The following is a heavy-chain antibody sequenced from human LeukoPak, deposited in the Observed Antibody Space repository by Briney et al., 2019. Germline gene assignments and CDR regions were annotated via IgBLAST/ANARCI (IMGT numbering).Heavy chain of an antibody. V-gene: IGHV5-51*01. CDR1: GYRFTDYW. J-gene: IGHJ4*02. CDR3: ARYSCSGGTCYPPPD. Sequence: GESLKISRKGSGYRFTDYWIGRVRQMPGKGLEWAGIIHPRDSDTIYSPSFQGQVTISADQSISTAYLQWISLKATDRSIDYCARYSCSGGTCYPPPDWGQGTLVTVSS. D-gene: IGHD2-15*01. CDR2: IHPRDSDT.